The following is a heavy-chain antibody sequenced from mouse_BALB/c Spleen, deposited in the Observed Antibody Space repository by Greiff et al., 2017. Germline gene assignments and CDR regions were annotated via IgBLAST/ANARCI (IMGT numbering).Heavy chain of an antibody. D-gene: IGHD2-1*01. J-gene: IGHJ4*01. CDR2: ILPGSGST. CDR3: ARTYGNYDLDY. V-gene: IGHV1-9*01. CDR1: GYTFSSYW. Sequence: VQLQQSGAELMKPGASVKISCKATGYTFSSYWIEWVKQRPGHGLEWIGEILPGSGSTNYNEKFKGKATFTADTSSNTAYMQLSSLTSEDSAVYYGARTYGNYDLDYWGQGTSVTVSS.